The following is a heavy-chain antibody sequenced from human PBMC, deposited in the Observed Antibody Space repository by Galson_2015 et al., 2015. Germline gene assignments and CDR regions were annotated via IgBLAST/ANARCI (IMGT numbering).Heavy chain of an antibody. D-gene: IGHD5-12*01. CDR3: AKDGQVATIRGWGYFDS. J-gene: IGHJ4*02. CDR1: GFTFDDYA. Sequence: SLRLSCAASGFTFDDYAMHWVRQLPGKGLEWVSGISWNSGSIGYAASVKGRFTMSRDNAKKSLYLQMNSLRAEDTALYYCAKDGQVATIRGWGYFDSWGQGTLVTVSS. CDR2: ISWNSGSI. V-gene: IGHV3-9*01.